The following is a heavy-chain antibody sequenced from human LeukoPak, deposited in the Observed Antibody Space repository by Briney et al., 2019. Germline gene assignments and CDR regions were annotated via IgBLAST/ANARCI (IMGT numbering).Heavy chain of an antibody. Sequence: ASVKVSCKASGYIFTNNAMNWVRQAPGQGLESMGWINTNTRNPTYAQGFTGRFVFSLDTSVSTAYLQISSLKAEDTAVYYCARIRAPSSFGQRESDYWGQGTLVTVSS. D-gene: IGHD3-3*02. CDR1: GYIFTNNA. CDR2: INTNTRNP. J-gene: IGHJ4*02. CDR3: ARIRAPSSFGQRESDY. V-gene: IGHV7-4-1*02.